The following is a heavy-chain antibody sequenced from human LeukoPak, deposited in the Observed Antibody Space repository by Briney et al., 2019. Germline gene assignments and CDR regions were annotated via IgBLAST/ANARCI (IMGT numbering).Heavy chain of an antibody. J-gene: IGHJ4*02. D-gene: IGHD6-19*01. CDR3: AKDHLPGIVVADRDY. Sequence: PGGSLRLSCAASGFTFSSYGMHWVRQAPGKGLEWVAVISYDGSNKYYADSVKGRFTISRDNSKNTLYLQINSLRAEDTALYYCAKDHLPGIVVADRDYWGQGTLVTVSS. CDR1: GFTFSSYG. V-gene: IGHV3-30*18. CDR2: ISYDGSNK.